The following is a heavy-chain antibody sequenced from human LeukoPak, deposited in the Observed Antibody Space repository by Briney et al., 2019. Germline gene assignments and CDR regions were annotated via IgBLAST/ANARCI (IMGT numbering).Heavy chain of an antibody. D-gene: IGHD2-15*01. V-gene: IGHV1-46*01. J-gene: IGHJ4*02. Sequence: ASVKVSCKASGYTFTSYYMHWVRQAPGQGLEWMGIINPSGGSTSYAQKFQGRVTMTRDTSISTAYMELSRLRSDDTAVYYCARGKGVAASFDYWGQGTLVTVSS. CDR2: INPSGGST. CDR1: GYTFTSYY. CDR3: ARGKGVAASFDY.